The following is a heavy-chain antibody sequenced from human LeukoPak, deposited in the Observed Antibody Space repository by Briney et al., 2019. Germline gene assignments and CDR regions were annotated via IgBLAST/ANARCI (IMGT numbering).Heavy chain of an antibody. V-gene: IGHV3-53*01. D-gene: IGHD6-19*01. CDR3: AREGSSGWYDY. CDR2: IYSGGST. CDR1: GFTFSSYA. J-gene: IGHJ4*02. Sequence: PGGSLRLSCAASGFTFSSYAMHWVRQAPGKGLEWVSVIYSGGSTYYADSVKGRFTISRDNSKNTLYLQMNSLRAEDTAVYYCAREGSSGWYDYWGQGTLVTVSS.